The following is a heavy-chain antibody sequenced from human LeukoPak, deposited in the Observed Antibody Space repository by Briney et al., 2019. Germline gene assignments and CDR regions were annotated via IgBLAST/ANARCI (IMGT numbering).Heavy chain of an antibody. CDR1: GFTFSSYG. D-gene: IGHD3-10*01. V-gene: IGHV3-23*01. J-gene: IGHJ4*02. CDR2: ISGSGGST. Sequence: GGSLRLSCAASGFTFSSYGMSWVRQAPGKGLEWVSAISGSGGSTYYADSVKGRFTISRDNTKNTLYLQMNSLRAEDTAVYYCAKPMVRGVFDYWGQGTLVTVSS. CDR3: AKPMVRGVFDY.